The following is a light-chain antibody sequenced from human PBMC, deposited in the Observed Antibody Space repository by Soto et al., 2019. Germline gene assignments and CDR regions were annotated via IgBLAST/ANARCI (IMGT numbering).Light chain of an antibody. J-gene: IGKJ3*01. V-gene: IGKV3-20*01. CDR2: GAS. Sequence: EIVLTQSPGTLSLSPGERATLSCRASQSISSSYLAWSQQRPGQAPRLLIFGASYRATGIPDRFSGSGSGTDFTLTISRLEPEDFAVYYCQQYSSSPPEFTLALGPKWIAN. CDR1: QSISSSY. CDR3: QQYSSSPPEFT.